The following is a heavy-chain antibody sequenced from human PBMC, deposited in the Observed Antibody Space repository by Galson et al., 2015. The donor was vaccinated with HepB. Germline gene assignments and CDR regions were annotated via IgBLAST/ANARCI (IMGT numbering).Heavy chain of an antibody. J-gene: IGHJ5*02. CDR1: GYTFTGYY. CDR3: ATNIVGLVAS. CDR2: IDPHSGGSGT. V-gene: IGHV1-2*06. D-gene: IGHD1-26*01. Sequence: SVKVSCKASGYTFTGYYIHWVRQAPGQGLEWMGRIDPHSGGSGTKFAPKFQGRFSMTTDTSISTAYMDLSRLRSDDTAIYFCATNIVGLVASWGQGTLVTVSS.